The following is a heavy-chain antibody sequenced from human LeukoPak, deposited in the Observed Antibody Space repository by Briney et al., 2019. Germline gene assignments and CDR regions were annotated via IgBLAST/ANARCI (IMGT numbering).Heavy chain of an antibody. CDR3: ARVPCMVRGVIPACWRGRARTNGMDV. J-gene: IGHJ6*04. V-gene: IGHV1-69*13. Sequence: ASVKVSCKASGGTFSSYAISWVRQAPGQGLEWMGGIIPIFGTANYAQKFQGRVTITADESTSTAYMVLSSLRSEDTAVYYCARVPCMVRGVIPACWRGRARTNGMDVWGKGTTVTVSS. CDR1: GGTFSSYA. CDR2: IIPIFGTA. D-gene: IGHD3-10*01.